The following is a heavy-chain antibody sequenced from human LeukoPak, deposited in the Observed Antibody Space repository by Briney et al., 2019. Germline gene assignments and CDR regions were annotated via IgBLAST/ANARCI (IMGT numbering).Heavy chain of an antibody. Sequence: GASVKVSCKASGYTFTGYYMHWVRQAPGKGLEWMGGFDPEDGETIYAQKFQGRVTMTEDTSTDTAYMELSSLRSEDTAVYYCATYSSGSYLLYYYGMDVWGQGTTVTVSS. CDR3: ATYSSGSYLLYYYGMDV. D-gene: IGHD3-10*01. CDR1: GYTFTGYY. V-gene: IGHV1-24*01. J-gene: IGHJ6*02. CDR2: FDPEDGET.